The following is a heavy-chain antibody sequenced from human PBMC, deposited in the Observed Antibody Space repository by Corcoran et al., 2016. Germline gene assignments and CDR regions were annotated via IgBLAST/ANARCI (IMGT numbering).Heavy chain of an antibody. Sequence: EVQLVESGGGLVKPGGSLRLSCAASGFTFSNAWMNWVRQAPGKGLEWVGRIKSKTDGGTTDYAAPGKGRFTISRDDSKNTLYLQMNSLKIEDTAVYYCTTGGWELLPCVDYWGQGTLVTVSS. CDR1: GFTFSNAW. CDR2: IKSKTDGGTT. V-gene: IGHV3-15*07. CDR3: TTGGWELLPCVDY. D-gene: IGHD1-26*01. J-gene: IGHJ4*02.